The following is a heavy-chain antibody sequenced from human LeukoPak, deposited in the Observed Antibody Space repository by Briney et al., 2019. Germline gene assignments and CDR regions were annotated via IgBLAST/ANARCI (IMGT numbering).Heavy chain of an antibody. D-gene: IGHD1-7*01. Sequence: SETLSLTCTVSSGSISSYYWSWIRQPAGKGLEWIGRIYTSGSTNYNPSLKSRVTMSVDTSKNQFSLKLSSVTAADTAVYYCARDRITGTDDAFDIWGQGTMVTVSS. CDR3: ARDRITGTDDAFDI. CDR1: SGSISSYY. V-gene: IGHV4-4*07. CDR2: IYTSGST. J-gene: IGHJ3*02.